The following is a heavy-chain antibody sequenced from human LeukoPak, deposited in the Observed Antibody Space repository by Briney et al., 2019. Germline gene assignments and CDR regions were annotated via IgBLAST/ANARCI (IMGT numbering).Heavy chain of an antibody. D-gene: IGHD4-17*01. J-gene: IGHJ4*02. CDR2: IKQDGSEK. CDR3: ARATVTDSYFDY. CDR1: GFTFSSNW. V-gene: IGHV3-7*04. Sequence: GGSLRLSCAAPGFTFSSNWMSWVRQAPGKGPEWVANIKQDGSEKLYVDSVKGRFTISRDNAKNSLYLQMDSLRAEDTAVYYCARATVTDSYFDYWGQGTLVTVSS.